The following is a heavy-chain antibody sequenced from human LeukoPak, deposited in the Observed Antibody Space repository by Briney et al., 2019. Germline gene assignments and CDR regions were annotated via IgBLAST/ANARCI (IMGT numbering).Heavy chain of an antibody. D-gene: IGHD2-2*01. CDR3: ARDRGDCSSTSCPDFDY. Sequence: GGSLRLSFAASGFTVSSNYMSWVRQAPGKGLEWVSVIYSGGSTYYADSVKGRFTISRDNSKNTLYLQMNSLRAEDTAVYYCARDRGDCSSTSCPDFDYWGQGTLVTVSS. J-gene: IGHJ4*02. CDR2: IYSGGST. CDR1: GFTVSSNY. V-gene: IGHV3-53*01.